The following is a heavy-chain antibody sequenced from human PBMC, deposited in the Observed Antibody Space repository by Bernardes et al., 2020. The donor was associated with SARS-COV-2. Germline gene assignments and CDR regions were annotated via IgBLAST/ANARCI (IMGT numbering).Heavy chain of an antibody. CDR1: GGSIRSGSFC. V-gene: IGHV4-39*01. CDR2: IYHSGRI. D-gene: IGHD3-22*01. Sequence: SETLSLTCTVSGGSIRSGSFCWGWIRQPPGKELEWIGTIYHSGRIYYNPSLKSRVTMSVDTSRNQFSLRLSYVTAADTAIYYCARQTDPTYSYDSGPDHWGQGTLVAVSS. CDR3: ARQTDPTYSYDSGPDH. J-gene: IGHJ5*02.